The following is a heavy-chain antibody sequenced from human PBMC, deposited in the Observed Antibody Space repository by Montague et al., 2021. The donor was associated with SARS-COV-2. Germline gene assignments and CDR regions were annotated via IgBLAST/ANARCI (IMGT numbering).Heavy chain of an antibody. Sequence: CPSSGDSVSSNTATWNWIRQSPSRGLEWLGRTYYRSKWYHDYAIXLKSRITINPDTSKNQFSLQLSSVAPEDTAVFYCARTTTRMLYPENAFDIWGQGTTVTVSS. CDR2: TYYRSKWYH. CDR1: GDSVSSNTAT. V-gene: IGHV6-1*01. J-gene: IGHJ3*02. CDR3: ARTTTRMLYPENAFDI. D-gene: IGHD2-15*01.